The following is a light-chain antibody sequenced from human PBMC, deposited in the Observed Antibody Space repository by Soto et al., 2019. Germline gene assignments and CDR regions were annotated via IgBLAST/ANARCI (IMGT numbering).Light chain of an antibody. CDR1: QGISSY. Sequence: AIRMTQSPSSLSASTGDRVTITCRASQGISSYLAWYQQKPGKAPKLLIYAASTLQSGVPSRFSGSGSGTDFTLTISCLQPEDFATYYCQQYYSYPLTVGQGTKVDSK. J-gene: IGKJ1*01. CDR2: AAS. V-gene: IGKV1-8*01. CDR3: QQYYSYPLT.